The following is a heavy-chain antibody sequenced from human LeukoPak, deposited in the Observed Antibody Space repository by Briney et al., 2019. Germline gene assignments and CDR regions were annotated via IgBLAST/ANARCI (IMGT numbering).Heavy chain of an antibody. CDR2: INPNSGGT. V-gene: IGHV1-2*02. Sequence: ASVKVSCKASGYTFTDYYIHWVRQAPGQGLEWMGWINPNSGGTNYARKFQGRVTMTRDTSISTAYMELSRLRSDDTAVYYCARSAETYCGGDCYSFDYWGQGTLVTVSS. D-gene: IGHD2-21*01. CDR1: GYTFTDYY. CDR3: ARSAETYCGGDCYSFDY. J-gene: IGHJ4*02.